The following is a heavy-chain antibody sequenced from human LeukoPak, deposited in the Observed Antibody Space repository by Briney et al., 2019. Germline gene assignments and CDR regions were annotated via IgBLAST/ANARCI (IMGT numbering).Heavy chain of an antibody. CDR2: ISYNSDTT. CDR1: GFTFSTYA. V-gene: IGHV3-48*01. CDR3: TRSGDGAFDN. Sequence: GSLRLSCAASGFTFSTYAMNWVRQTPEKGLEWVSYISYNSDTTHYADSVEGRFTISRDNAKNSLYLQMNSLRAEDTGVYYCTRSGDGAFDNWGQGTMVTVSS. J-gene: IGHJ3*02. D-gene: IGHD3-10*01.